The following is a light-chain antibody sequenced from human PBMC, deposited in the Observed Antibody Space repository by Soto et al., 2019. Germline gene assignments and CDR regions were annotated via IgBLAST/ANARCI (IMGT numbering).Light chain of an antibody. J-gene: IGKJ2*01. V-gene: IGKV1-39*01. CDR2: AVF. Sequence: DIQMTQSPSSLSASVGDRVTITCRASQSISSYLNWYQQKPWKAPKLLIYAVFNLQSGVPSRFSGSGSGTDFTLTISSLQPEDFATYYCQQSFITPPYTFGQGTKLEIK. CDR3: QQSFITPPYT. CDR1: QSISSY.